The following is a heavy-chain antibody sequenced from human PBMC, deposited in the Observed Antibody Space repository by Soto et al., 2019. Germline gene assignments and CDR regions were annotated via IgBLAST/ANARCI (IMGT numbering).Heavy chain of an antibody. D-gene: IGHD2-15*01. CDR1: GVSIHNSHSF. V-gene: IGHV4-39*01. CDR2: MYYSGGA. J-gene: IGHJ5*01. CDR3: GRVVEGATRHTDFDS. Sequence: PSETLSLTCAVSGVSIHNSHSFWGWIRQPPGKGLEFIGSMYYSGGANYNPSLKSRVTISLDTSKNQFSLTVNSVTAADTATDYCGRVVEGATRHTDFDSWGQGTLVTVSS.